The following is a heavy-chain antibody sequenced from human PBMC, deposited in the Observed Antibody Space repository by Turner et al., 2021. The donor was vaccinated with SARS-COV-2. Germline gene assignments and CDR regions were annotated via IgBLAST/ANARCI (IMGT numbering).Heavy chain of an antibody. CDR3: SRGDDSRKSGLL. Sequence: QVHLQQWGAGLLTPSETLSLTCAVYGGSFSGYYWTWIRQPPGKGLEWIGEIHPSGSTYYNPSLKSRVTISQDTSKSQFSLNLSSVTAADTAVYHCSRGDDSRKSGLLWGQGTLVTVSS. CDR1: GGSFSGYY. V-gene: IGHV4-34*01. J-gene: IGHJ4*02. D-gene: IGHD2-21*02. CDR2: IHPSGST.